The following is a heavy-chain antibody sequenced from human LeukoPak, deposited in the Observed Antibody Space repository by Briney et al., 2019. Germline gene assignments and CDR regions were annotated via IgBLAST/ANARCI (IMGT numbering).Heavy chain of an antibody. V-gene: IGHV3-13*01. J-gene: IGHJ3*02. CDR1: GLTFSSYD. CDR3: ARDGGSPLNDNAFDI. D-gene: IGHD1-26*01. CDR2: IGTAGDT. Sequence: PGGSLRLSCAASGLTFSSYDMHWVRQATGKGLEWVSAIGTAGDTYYPGSVKGRFTISRENAKNSLYLQMNSLRAGDTAVYYCARDGGSPLNDNAFDIWGQGTMVTVSS.